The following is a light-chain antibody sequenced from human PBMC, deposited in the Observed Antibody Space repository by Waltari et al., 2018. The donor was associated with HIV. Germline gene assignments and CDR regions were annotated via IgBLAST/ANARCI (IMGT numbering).Light chain of an antibody. V-gene: IGLV1-47*01. Sequence: QSVLTQPPSASGTPGQRVTISCSGSNSTVGISYVYWYQQRPGTTPKLVIYGINQRPSGVPDRFSGSKSDTSVSLVISGIRSEDEADYYCAAWDYSLSGWVFGGGTKLTVL. J-gene: IGLJ3*02. CDR2: GIN. CDR1: NSTVGISY. CDR3: AAWDYSLSGWV.